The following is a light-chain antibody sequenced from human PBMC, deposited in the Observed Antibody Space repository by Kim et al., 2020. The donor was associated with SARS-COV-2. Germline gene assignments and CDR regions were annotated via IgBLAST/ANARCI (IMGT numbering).Light chain of an antibody. CDR2: DNT. CDR3: QSYDDITVV. CDR1: SGRVASYY. J-gene: IGLJ2*01. V-gene: IGLV6-57*03. Sequence: GKTVASSCARSSGRVASYYVQWYHQRPGSAPITLIYDNTQRPSGVPDRFSGSIDSSSNSASLTISGLKPEDEGDYYCQSYDDITVVFGGGTQLTVL.